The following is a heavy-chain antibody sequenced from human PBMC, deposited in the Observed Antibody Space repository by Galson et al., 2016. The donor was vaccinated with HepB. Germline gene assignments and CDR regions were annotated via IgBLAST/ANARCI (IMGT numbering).Heavy chain of an antibody. J-gene: IGHJ6*01. CDR3: AKSIRGDDYYPLYYYSMDV. Sequence: SLRLSCAASGFAFRTYSMNWVRQTPGKGLEWVASITGTDYYTYYADSIKDRFTISRDKSKNALYLQMNSLRAEDTAVYYCAKSIRGDDYYPLYYYSMDVWRQGTAVTVSS. CDR1: GFAFRTYS. D-gene: IGHD3-10*01. CDR2: ITGTDYYT. V-gene: IGHV3-21*04.